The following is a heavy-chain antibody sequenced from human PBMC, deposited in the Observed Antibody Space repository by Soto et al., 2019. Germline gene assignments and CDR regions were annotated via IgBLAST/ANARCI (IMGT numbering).Heavy chain of an antibody. CDR3: AREAVLKVYAIYWFDW. CDR2: IWYDGSNK. J-gene: IGHJ5*01. V-gene: IGHV3-33*01. D-gene: IGHD2-8*01. Sequence: QVQLVESGGGVVQPGRSLRLSCAASGFTFSSYGMHWVRQAPGKGLEWVTVIWYDGSNKYYADSVKGRFTISRDNSTNTLYLQMNSLRAEDTAVYDFAREAVLKVYAIYWFDWWGRVTLVTFSS. CDR1: GFTFSSYG.